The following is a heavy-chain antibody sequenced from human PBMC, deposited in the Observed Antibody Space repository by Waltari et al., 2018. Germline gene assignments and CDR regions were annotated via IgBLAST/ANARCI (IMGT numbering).Heavy chain of an antibody. CDR2: IYYSGST. V-gene: IGHV4-30-4*08. J-gene: IGHJ5*02. CDR1: GGSISSGDYY. D-gene: IGHD3-16*01. Sequence: QVQLQESGPGLVKPSQTLSLTCTVSGGSISSGDYYWSWIRQPPGKGLEWIGYIYYSGSTYYNPALKSRVTISVDTSKNQFSLKLSSVTAADTAVYYCASRLVWGNNWFDPWGQGTLVTVSS. CDR3: ASRLVWGNNWFDP.